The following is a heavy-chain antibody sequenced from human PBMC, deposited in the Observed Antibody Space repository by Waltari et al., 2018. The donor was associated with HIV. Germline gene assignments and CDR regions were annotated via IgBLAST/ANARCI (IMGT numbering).Heavy chain of an antibody. V-gene: IGHV3-33*06. D-gene: IGHD3-16*01. J-gene: IGHJ3*02. CDR1: VFTFSSYG. Sequence: VYLMESGGGVVQPGGSLKISCDASVFTFSSYGMHWVRQAPGKGLEWVAVIWSDGYNKFYADSVRGRFTFSRDNSKYTLSLQMNSLRAEDTALYYCVKERGPFNGFDIWGQGTMVTVSS. CDR3: VKERGPFNGFDI. CDR2: IWSDGYNK.